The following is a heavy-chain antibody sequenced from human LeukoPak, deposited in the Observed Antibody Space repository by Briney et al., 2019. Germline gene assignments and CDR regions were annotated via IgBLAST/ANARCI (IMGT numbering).Heavy chain of an antibody. J-gene: IGHJ6*02. D-gene: IGHD3-22*01. CDR2: ISYDGSNK. CDR3: ARDRGYYYDSSGPSPNEGMDV. CDR1: GFTFSSYA. V-gene: IGHV3-30-3*01. Sequence: GGSLRLSCAASGFTFSSYAMHWVRQAPGKGLEWVAVISYDGSNKYYADSVKGRFTISRDNSKNTLYLQMNSLRAEDTAVYYCARDRGYYYDSSGPSPNEGMDVWGQGTTVTVSS.